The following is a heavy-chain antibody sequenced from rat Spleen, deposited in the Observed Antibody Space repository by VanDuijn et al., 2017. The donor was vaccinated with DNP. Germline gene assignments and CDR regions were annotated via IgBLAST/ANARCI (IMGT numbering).Heavy chain of an antibody. J-gene: IGHJ4*01. V-gene: IGHV5-25*01. D-gene: IGHD1-12*01. CDR3: ARHRTIMPYYYSMDA. CDR2: ISTGGDDT. CDR1: RITFSDHN. Sequence: EVQLVESGGGLVQPGRSLKLSCAVSRITFSDHNMAWVRQVPKKGLEWVASISTGGDDTYYRDSVKGRFTVSRDNAQSTLYLQMDSLRSEDTATYYCARHRTIMPYYYSMDAWGQGASVTVSS.